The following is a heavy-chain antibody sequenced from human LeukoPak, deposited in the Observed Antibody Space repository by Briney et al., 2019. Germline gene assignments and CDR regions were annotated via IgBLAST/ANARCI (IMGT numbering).Heavy chain of an antibody. CDR3: ARDTRGEDFDY. CDR2: IYHSGST. CDR1: GGSFSGYY. Sequence: SETLSLTCAVYGGSFSGYYWSWIRQPPGKGLEWIGEIYHSGSTNYNPSLKSRVTISVDKSKNQFSLKLSSVTAADTAVYYCARDTRGEDFDYWGQGTLVTVSS. J-gene: IGHJ4*02. D-gene: IGHD3-16*01. V-gene: IGHV4-34*01.